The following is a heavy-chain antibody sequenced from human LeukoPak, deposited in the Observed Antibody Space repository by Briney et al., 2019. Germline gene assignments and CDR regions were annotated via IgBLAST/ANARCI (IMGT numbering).Heavy chain of an antibody. CDR2: IYYSGST. D-gene: IGHD6-19*01. V-gene: IGHV4-59*08. CDR1: GGAISSYY. Sequence: SETLSLTCTVSGGAISSYYWSWIRQPPGKGLEWIGYIYYSGSTNYNPSLKSRVTISVDTCKNQFSLKLSSVTAADTAVYYCARNFSSGWFDYWGQGTLVSVSS. CDR3: ARNFSSGWFDY. J-gene: IGHJ4*02.